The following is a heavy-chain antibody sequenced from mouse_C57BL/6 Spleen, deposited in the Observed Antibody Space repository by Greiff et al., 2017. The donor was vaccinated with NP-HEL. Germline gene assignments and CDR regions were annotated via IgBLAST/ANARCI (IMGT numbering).Heavy chain of an antibody. Sequence: QVQLQQPGAELVKPGASVKMSCKASGYTFTSYWITWVKQRPGQGLEWIGDIYPGSGSTNYNEKVKSKATLTVDTSSSIAYMQLSSLTSEDAAVYYCARELYGNYGGFAYGGKETLVTVSA. CDR2: IYPGSGST. D-gene: IGHD2-1*01. CDR1: GYTFTSYW. V-gene: IGHV1-55*01. J-gene: IGHJ3*01. CDR3: ARELYGNYGGFAY.